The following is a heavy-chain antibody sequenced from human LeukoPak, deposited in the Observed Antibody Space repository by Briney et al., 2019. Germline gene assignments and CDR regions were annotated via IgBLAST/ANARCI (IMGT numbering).Heavy chain of an antibody. CDR3: AREYPTAVTRPFDS. D-gene: IGHD4-17*01. V-gene: IGHV3-7*01. Sequence: PGGSLRLSCAASGFTFSSYWMSWVRQAPGKGLEWVANINQGGSEKWYVASVKGRFTISRDDATNSLYLQMNSLRAEDTAVYYCAREYPTAVTRPFDSWGQGTLVTVSS. CDR2: INQGGSEK. CDR1: GFTFSSYW. J-gene: IGHJ4*02.